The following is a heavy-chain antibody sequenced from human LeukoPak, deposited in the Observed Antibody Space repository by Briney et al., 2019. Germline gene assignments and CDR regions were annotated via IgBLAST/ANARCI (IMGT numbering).Heavy chain of an antibody. D-gene: IGHD2-2*01. V-gene: IGHV3-11*04. Sequence: GGSLRLSCAASGFTLSDYYMSWIRQAPGKGLEWISYISNSGSSIYYADSVKGRFTISRDNAENSLHLQMNSLRAEDTAVYYCARESACGTTNCLAPADWLDPWGQGTLVIVSS. CDR1: GFTLSDYY. CDR2: ISNSGSSI. CDR3: ARESACGTTNCLAPADWLDP. J-gene: IGHJ5*02.